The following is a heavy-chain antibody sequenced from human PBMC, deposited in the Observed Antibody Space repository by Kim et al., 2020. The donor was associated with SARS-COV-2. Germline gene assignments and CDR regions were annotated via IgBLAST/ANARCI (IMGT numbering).Heavy chain of an antibody. Sequence: ASVKVSCKASGDTFSSYGISWVRQAPGQGLEWLGWISAYNGNTNYAQKLQGIVTMTTDTSTSTAYMELRSLRSDDTAVYYCARAIAVAGTDMEFDPWGQGTLVTVSS. D-gene: IGHD6-19*01. V-gene: IGHV1-18*01. CDR2: ISAYNGNT. CDR3: ARAIAVAGTDMEFDP. CDR1: GDTFSSYG. J-gene: IGHJ5*02.